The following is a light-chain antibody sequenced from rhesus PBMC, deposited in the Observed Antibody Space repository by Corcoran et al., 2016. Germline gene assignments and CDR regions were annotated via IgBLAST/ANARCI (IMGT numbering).Light chain of an antibody. Sequence: DIQMTQSPSSLSASVGDTVTITCRASQGISTYLNWFQQKPGKAPKLLIFAATTLQSGVPSRFSGSRSGTDCTLTISSLQPEDFATYYCQQYKNYPLTFGPGTKLDIK. CDR2: AAT. V-gene: IGKV1-28*02. J-gene: IGKJ3*01. CDR1: QGISTY. CDR3: QQYKNYPLT.